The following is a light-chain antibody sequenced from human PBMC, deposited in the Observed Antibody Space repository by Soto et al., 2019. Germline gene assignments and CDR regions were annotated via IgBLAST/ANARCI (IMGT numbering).Light chain of an antibody. CDR1: QSINSW. CDR2: DAS. CDR3: QQYKSYWT. J-gene: IGKJ1*01. Sequence: DIPMTQSPSTLSASVGDRVTITCRASQSINSWLAWYQQKPGKAPKLLIYDASNLETGVPSRFSGSGSGTEFTLTINSLQPDDFATYYCQQYKSYWTFGQGTKVDIK. V-gene: IGKV1-5*01.